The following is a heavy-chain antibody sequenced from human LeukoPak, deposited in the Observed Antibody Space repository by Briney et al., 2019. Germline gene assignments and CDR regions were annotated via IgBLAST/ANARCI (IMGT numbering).Heavy chain of an antibody. Sequence: SGGSLRLSCAASGFIFSSYGMRWVRQAPGKGLEWVGDIWYDGSHTYYADSVKGRFTISRDNSMNTLYMQMNSLRGEDAAVYYCVRGGYCSGTSCAHYDGMDVWGQGTTVTVSS. J-gene: IGHJ6*02. D-gene: IGHD2-2*01. CDR1: GFIFSSYG. V-gene: IGHV3-33*01. CDR2: IWYDGSHT. CDR3: VRGGYCSGTSCAHYDGMDV.